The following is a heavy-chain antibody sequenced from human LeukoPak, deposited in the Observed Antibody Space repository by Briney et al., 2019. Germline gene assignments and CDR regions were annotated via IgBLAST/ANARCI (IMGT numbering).Heavy chain of an antibody. Sequence: PGGSLRLSCAASGFTFSSYGMSWVRQAPGKGLEWVSAISGSGGGTYYADSVKGRFTISRDNSKNTLYLQMNSLRAEDTAVYYCAKGETGTFDYWGQGTLVTVSS. D-gene: IGHD1-1*01. CDR2: ISGSGGGT. J-gene: IGHJ4*02. CDR3: AKGETGTFDY. V-gene: IGHV3-23*01. CDR1: GFTFSSYG.